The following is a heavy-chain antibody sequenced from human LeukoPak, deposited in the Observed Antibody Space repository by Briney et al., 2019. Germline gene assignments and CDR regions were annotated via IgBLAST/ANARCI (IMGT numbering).Heavy chain of an antibody. J-gene: IGHJ4*02. CDR3: ARDWAGDSSIL. V-gene: IGHV3-33*07. CDR2: IWSDGSNQ. D-gene: IGHD3-22*01. CDR1: GFTFSTHV. Sequence: GGSLRLSCAASGFTFSTHVMYWVRQAPGKGLEWVPLIWSDGSNQNYADSVKGRFTTSRDNSKNTLYLQMNSLRVEDTAVYYCARDWAGDSSILWGQGTLVTVSS.